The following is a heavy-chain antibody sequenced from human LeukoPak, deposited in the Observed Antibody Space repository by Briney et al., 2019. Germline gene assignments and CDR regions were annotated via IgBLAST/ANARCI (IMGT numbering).Heavy chain of an antibody. CDR3: VRDQGGGLFDY. CDR1: GDSVSSNNAA. D-gene: IGHD5-24*01. CDR2: TYFRSKWYN. Sequence: SQTLSLTCVISGDSVSSNNAARNWIRQSPSRGLEWLGRTYFRSKWYNDYAIPVKSRITIDPDTSKNQFSLNLNSVTPEDTAVHYCVRDQGGGLFDYWGQGTLVTVSS. J-gene: IGHJ4*02. V-gene: IGHV6-1*01.